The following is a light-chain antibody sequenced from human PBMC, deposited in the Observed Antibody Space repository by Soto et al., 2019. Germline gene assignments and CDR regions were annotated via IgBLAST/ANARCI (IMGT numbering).Light chain of an antibody. V-gene: IGKV3-11*01. CDR3: QLRSNWPPEAT. J-gene: IGKJ3*01. Sequence: EIVLTQSPATLSLSPGERATLSCRASQSVSSYLAWYQQKPGQALRLLIYDASNRATGIPARFSGSGSGTDFTLTISSLEPEDFAVYYCQLRSNWPPEATFGPGTKVDI. CDR1: QSVSSY. CDR2: DAS.